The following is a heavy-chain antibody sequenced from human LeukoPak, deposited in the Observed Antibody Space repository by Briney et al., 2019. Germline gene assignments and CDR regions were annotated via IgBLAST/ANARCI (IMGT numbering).Heavy chain of an antibody. CDR2: IYHSGST. CDR1: GGSISSGGYY. CDR3: ARGDPYYFDY. Sequence: SQTLSLTCTVSGGSISSGGYYWNWIRRHPGKGLEYIGYIYHSGSTYYSPSLRSRVTISVDTSKNQFSLKLTPVTAADTAVYYCARGDPYYFDYWGQGTLVTVSS. V-gene: IGHV4-31*03. J-gene: IGHJ4*02.